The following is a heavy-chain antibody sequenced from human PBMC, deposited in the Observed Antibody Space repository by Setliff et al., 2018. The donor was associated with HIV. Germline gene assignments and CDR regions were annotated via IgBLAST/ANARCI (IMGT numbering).Heavy chain of an antibody. J-gene: IGHJ4*02. CDR3: ARSPGDYLFDY. V-gene: IGHV1-46*01. D-gene: IGHD4-17*01. Sequence: ASVKVSCKASGYTFTNFYMHWVRQAPGQGLEWMGIINPSGGSTSYAQKFQGRVTITRDASASTAYMELSSLRSEDTAVYYCARSPGDYLFDYWGQGTLVTVSS. CDR2: INPSGGST. CDR1: GYTFTNFY.